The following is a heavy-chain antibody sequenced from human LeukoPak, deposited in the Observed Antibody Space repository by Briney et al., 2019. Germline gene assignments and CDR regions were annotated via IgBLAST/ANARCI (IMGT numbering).Heavy chain of an antibody. V-gene: IGHV3-13*01. Sequence: GGSLRLSCAASGFTFSSYDMHWVRQATGKGLEWVSAIGTAGDTYYPGSVKGRFTISRENAKNSLYLQMNSLRAGDTAVYYCARRSYDGSGYYYVDYWGQGTLVTVSS. CDR1: GFTFSSYD. J-gene: IGHJ4*02. CDR3: ARRSYDGSGYYYVDY. D-gene: IGHD3-22*01. CDR2: IGTAGDT.